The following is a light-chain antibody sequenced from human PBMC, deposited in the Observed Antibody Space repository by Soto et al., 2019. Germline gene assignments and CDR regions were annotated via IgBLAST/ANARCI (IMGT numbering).Light chain of an antibody. J-gene: IGKJ1*01. CDR2: DAS. CDR1: ESVSRY. Sequence: EIVLTQSPASLSLSPGEKATLSCGASESVSRYLAWYQQKPGQAPRLLIYDASNRSTGIPARFSGSGTGTDFTLTISSLEPEDFAVYYCQQRSNWPRTFGQGTKVEV. CDR3: QQRSNWPRT. V-gene: IGKV3-11*01.